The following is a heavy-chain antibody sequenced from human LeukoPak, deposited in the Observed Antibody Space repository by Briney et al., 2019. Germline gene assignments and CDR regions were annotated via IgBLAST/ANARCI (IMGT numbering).Heavy chain of an antibody. V-gene: IGHV4-59*11. CDR1: GGSISSHY. J-gene: IGHJ5*02. CDR2: IYYSGST. Sequence: PSETLSLTCTVSGGSISSHYWGWIRQPPGKGLEWIGYIYYSGSTNYNPSLKSRVTISVDTSKNQFSLKLSSVTAADTAVYYCARVRNWFDPWGQGTLVTVSS. D-gene: IGHD3-3*01. CDR3: ARVRNWFDP.